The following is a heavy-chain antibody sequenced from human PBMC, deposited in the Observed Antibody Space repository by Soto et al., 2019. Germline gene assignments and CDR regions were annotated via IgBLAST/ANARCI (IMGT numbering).Heavy chain of an antibody. CDR1: GYTFSDNY. CDR2: INPNSGGS. J-gene: IGHJ4*02. CDR3: ARDFRRSADGFDY. V-gene: IGHV1-2*02. Sequence: VALVKVSCKASGYTFSDNYIHWVRQAPGQGLEWMGWINPNSGGSNYARKFQDRVTVTRDMSISTAYMELSRLRSDDTAVYYCARDFRRSADGFDYWGQGTLVTVSS.